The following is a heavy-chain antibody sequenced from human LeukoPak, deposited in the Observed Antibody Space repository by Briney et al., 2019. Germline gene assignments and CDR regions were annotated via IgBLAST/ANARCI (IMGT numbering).Heavy chain of an antibody. D-gene: IGHD6-13*01. J-gene: IGHJ4*02. V-gene: IGHV4-39*01. CDR3: ARGIAAAGQHYFDY. Sequence: SETLSLTCTVSGGSISSSSYYWGWIRQPPGKGLEWIGSVHYSGSTYYNPSLKSRVTISVAKNQFSLKLSSVTAADTAVYYCARGIAAAGQHYFDYWGQGTLVTVSS. CDR1: GGSISSSSYY. CDR2: VHYSGST.